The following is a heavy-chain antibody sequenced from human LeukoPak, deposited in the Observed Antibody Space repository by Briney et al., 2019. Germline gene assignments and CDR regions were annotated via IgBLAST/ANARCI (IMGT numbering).Heavy chain of an antibody. CDR1: GYTFTGYY. Sequence: GASVKVSCKASGYTFTGYYMHWVRRAPGQGLEWMGWINPNSGGTNYAQKFQGRVTMTRDTSISTAYMELSRLRSDDTAVYYCARSPIQLWPENVFFDYWGQGTLVTVSS. D-gene: IGHD5-18*01. V-gene: IGHV1-2*02. CDR3: ARSPIQLWPENVFFDY. J-gene: IGHJ4*02. CDR2: INPNSGGT.